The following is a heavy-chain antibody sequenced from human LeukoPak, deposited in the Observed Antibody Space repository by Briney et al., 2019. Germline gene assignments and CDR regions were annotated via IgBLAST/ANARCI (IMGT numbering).Heavy chain of an antibody. CDR2: IYYSGST. D-gene: IGHD5-24*01. J-gene: IGHJ4*02. V-gene: IGHV4-59*12. Sequence: SETLSLTCTVSGGSISSYYWSWIRQPPGKGLEWIGYIYYSGSTNYNPSLKSRVTISVDTSKNQFSLKLSSVTAADTAVYYCARRRWLQIGFDYWGQGTLVTVSS. CDR1: GGSISSYY. CDR3: ARRRWLQIGFDY.